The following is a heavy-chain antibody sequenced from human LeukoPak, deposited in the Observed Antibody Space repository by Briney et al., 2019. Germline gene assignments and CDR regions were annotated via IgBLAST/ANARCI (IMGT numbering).Heavy chain of an antibody. Sequence: GGSLRLSCAASGFTFSSYGMHWVRQAPGKGLEWVAFIRYDGSNKYYADSVKGRFTISRDNSKNTLYLQMNSLRAEDTAVYYCAKDLIAAAGTGGNGFDPWGQGTLVTVSS. D-gene: IGHD6-13*01. J-gene: IGHJ5*02. CDR2: IRYDGSNK. CDR3: AKDLIAAAGTGGNGFDP. CDR1: GFTFSSYG. V-gene: IGHV3-30*02.